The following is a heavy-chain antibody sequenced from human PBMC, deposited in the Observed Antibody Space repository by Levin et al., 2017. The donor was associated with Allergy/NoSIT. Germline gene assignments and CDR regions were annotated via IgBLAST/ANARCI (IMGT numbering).Heavy chain of an antibody. CDR3: ARYYFILPGWFDP. Sequence: GGSLRLSCAASGFTFSSYWMSWVRQAPGKGLEWVANIKQDGSEKYYVDSVKGRFTISRDNAKNSLYLQMNSLRAEDTAVYYCARYYFILPGWFDPWGQGTLVTVSS. V-gene: IGHV3-7*01. CDR2: IKQDGSEK. D-gene: IGHD2/OR15-2a*01. CDR1: GFTFSSYW. J-gene: IGHJ5*02.